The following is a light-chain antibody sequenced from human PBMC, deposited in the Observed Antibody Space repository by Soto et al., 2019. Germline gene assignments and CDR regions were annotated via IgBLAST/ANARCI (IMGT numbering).Light chain of an antibody. CDR3: QQYNNWPWT. CDR1: QSVSSN. J-gene: IGKJ1*01. V-gene: IGKV3-15*01. CDR2: GAS. Sequence: ESVLTQSPGTLSLSPGERATLSCRASQSVSSNYLAWYQQKPGQAPRLLIYGASTRATGIPARFSGSGSGTEFTLTISSLQSEDFAVYYCQQYNNWPWTFGQGTKV.